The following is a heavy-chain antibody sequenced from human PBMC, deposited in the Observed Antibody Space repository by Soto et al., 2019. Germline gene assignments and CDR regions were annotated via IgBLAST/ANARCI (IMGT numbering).Heavy chain of an antibody. CDR2: IIPIFGTA. CDR3: ARGAVAGNMGYYYYYYGMDV. J-gene: IGHJ6*02. Sequence: GASVKVSCKASGGTFSSYAISWVRQAPGQGLEWMGGIIPIFGTANYAQKFQGRVTITADESTSTAYMELSSLRSEDTAVYYCARGAVAGNMGYYYYYYGMDVWGQRTTVTVSS. CDR1: GGTFSSYA. D-gene: IGHD6-19*01. V-gene: IGHV1-69*13.